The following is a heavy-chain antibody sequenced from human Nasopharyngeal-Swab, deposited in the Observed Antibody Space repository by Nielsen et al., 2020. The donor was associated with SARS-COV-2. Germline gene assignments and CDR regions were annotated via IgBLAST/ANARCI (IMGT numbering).Heavy chain of an antibody. V-gene: IGHV3-23*01. Sequence: GESLKISCAASGFTFSSYAMSWVRQAPGKGLEWVSAISGSGGSTYYADSVKGRFTISRGNSKNTLYLQMNSLRAEDTAVYYCAKDLDYYDSSGYYGNAFDIWGQGTMVTVSS. CDR1: GFTFSSYA. D-gene: IGHD3-22*01. CDR3: AKDLDYYDSSGYYGNAFDI. CDR2: ISGSGGST. J-gene: IGHJ3*02.